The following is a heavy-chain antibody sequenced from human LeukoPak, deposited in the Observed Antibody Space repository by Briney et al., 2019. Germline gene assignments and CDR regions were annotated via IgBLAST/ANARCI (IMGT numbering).Heavy chain of an antibody. CDR1: GYTLSEYG. V-gene: IGHV1-18*01. CDR2: ITTYNGDK. D-gene: IGHD2-8*01. CDR3: ARDCSNGVCFPRDY. Sequence: ASVKVSCKASGYTLSEYGISWVRRPPGQGLEWVGWITTYNGDKKYSQKFQGRVTMTTDTSTSTYYMELRSLRSDDTAVYYCARDCSNGVCFPRDYWGQGTLVTVST. J-gene: IGHJ4*02.